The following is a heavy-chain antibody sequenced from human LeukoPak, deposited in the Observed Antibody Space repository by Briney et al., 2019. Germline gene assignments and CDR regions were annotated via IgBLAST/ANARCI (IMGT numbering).Heavy chain of an antibody. CDR3: ASDGATITMAWD. CDR1: GYTFTSYD. J-gene: IGHJ4*02. D-gene: IGHD5-12*01. Sequence: ASVKVSCKASGYTFTSYDINWVRQATGQGLEWMGWMNPNSGNTGYAQKFQGRVTTTRNTSISTAYMELSSLRSEDTAVYYCASDGATITMAWDWGQGTLVTVSS. CDR2: MNPNSGNT. V-gene: IGHV1-8*01.